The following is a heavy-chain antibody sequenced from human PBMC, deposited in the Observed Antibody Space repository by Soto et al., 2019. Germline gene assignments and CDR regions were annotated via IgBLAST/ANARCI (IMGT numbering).Heavy chain of an antibody. J-gene: IGHJ4*02. CDR1: GGSISSGGYY. CDR3: ARDSGAAAGALWYFDY. D-gene: IGHD6-13*01. Sequence: SETLSLTCTVSGGSISSGGYYWSLIRQHPGKGLEWIGYIYYSGSTYYNPSLKSRVTISVDTSKNQFSLKMSSVTAADTAVYYCARDSGAAAGALWYFDYWGQGTLVTVSS. CDR2: IYYSGST. V-gene: IGHV4-31*03.